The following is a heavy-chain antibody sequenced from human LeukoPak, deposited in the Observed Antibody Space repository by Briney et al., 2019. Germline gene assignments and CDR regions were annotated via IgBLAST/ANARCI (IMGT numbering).Heavy chain of an antibody. J-gene: IGHJ5*02. CDR2: IYYSGST. D-gene: IGHD1-1*01. Sequence: ASETLSLTCTVSGGSISSYYWSWIRQPPGKGLEWIGYIYYSGSTNYNPSLKSRVTISVDTSKNQFSLKLSSVTAADTAVYYCARHKGYVGWFDPWGQGTLVTVSS. V-gene: IGHV4-59*08. CDR1: GGSISSYY. CDR3: ARHKGYVGWFDP.